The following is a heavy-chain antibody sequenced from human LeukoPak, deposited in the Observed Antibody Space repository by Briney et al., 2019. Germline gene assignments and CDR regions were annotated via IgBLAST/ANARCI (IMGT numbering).Heavy chain of an antibody. CDR1: GFTFSSYA. Sequence: GGSLRLSCAASGFTFSSYAMSWVRQAPGKGLEWVSGISGSGGSTYYADSVKGRFTISRDNSKNTLYLQMNSLRAEDTAVFYCARDFIGGSSGSTSAFDIWGQGTMVTVSS. CDR2: ISGSGGST. V-gene: IGHV3-23*01. CDR3: ARDFIGGSSGSTSAFDI. D-gene: IGHD3-22*01. J-gene: IGHJ3*02.